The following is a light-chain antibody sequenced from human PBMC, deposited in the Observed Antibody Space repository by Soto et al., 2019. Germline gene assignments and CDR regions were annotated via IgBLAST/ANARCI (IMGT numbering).Light chain of an antibody. V-gene: IGKV1-16*01. CDR1: QHISDY. CDR3: QQYTDYPRT. Sequence: DIQMTQSPSSLSASVGDRVTITCRASQHISDYLAWFQQKPGKAPKSLIYLASNLQNGVPSRFSGGRSGTHFTLTITNLQPDDFATYYCQQYTDYPRTFGQGTKLEI. CDR2: LAS. J-gene: IGKJ2*01.